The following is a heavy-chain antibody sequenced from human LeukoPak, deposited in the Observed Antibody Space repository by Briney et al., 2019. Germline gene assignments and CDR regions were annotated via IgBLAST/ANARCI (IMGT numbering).Heavy chain of an antibody. J-gene: IGHJ3*02. D-gene: IGHD3-10*01. CDR2: IYYSGST. CDR1: GGCISNYY. CDR3: TRQRPDYYGSGSLDAFDI. V-gene: IGHV4-59*08. Sequence: PSETLSLTCTVSGGCISNYYWSWIRQPPGKGLEWIGYIYYSGSTNYSPSLKSRVTISVDTSKNQFSLKLSSVTAADTAVYYCTRQRPDYYGSGSLDAFDIWGQGSMVTVSS.